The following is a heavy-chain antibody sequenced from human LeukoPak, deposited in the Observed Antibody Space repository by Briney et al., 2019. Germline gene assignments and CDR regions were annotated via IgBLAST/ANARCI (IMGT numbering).Heavy chain of an antibody. CDR2: ISSGSSTI. V-gene: IGHV3-48*02. CDR1: GFTFSAYS. J-gene: IGHJ4*02. D-gene: IGHD3-16*01. CDR3: ARGGPSLFDY. Sequence: GGSLRLSCAASGFTFSAYSMNWVRQAPGKGLEWVSYISSGSSTIYYADSVKGRFTISRDNAENSLYLQMSSLRDEDTAVYYCARGGPSLFDYWGQGTLVTVSS.